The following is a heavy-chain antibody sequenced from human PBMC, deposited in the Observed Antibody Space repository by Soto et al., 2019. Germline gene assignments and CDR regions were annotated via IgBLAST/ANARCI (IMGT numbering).Heavy chain of an antibody. D-gene: IGHD1-26*01. CDR1: GDSISSSRYY. V-gene: IGHV4-39*01. J-gene: IGHJ3*02. CDR2: IYSSGST. Sequence: SDTLSLTLTVSGDSISSSRYYWVGFRQPPGKGLEWIGSIYSSGSTYYNPSLKSRVTISVDTSKNQFSLRLSSVTAADTAVYYCASLEWELVTDAFDIWGQGTMVT. CDR3: ASLEWELVTDAFDI.